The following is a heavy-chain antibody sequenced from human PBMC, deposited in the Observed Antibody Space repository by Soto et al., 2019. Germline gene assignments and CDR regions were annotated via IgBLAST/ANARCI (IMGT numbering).Heavy chain of an antibody. CDR3: ARGSLSGLYWYFDL. CDR2: LSSIGTTT. V-gene: IGHV3-11*01. CDR1: GFTFSASY. J-gene: IGHJ2*01. D-gene: IGHD1-26*01. Sequence: QVQLVASGGGLVQPGGSLRLSCAASGFTFSASYMSWIRPAPGQGLEWVSYLSSIGTTTYYADSVKGRFPISRDNAKNSLYLQMNSMRAEDTAVYYCARGSLSGLYWYFDLWGRGTLVTVSS.